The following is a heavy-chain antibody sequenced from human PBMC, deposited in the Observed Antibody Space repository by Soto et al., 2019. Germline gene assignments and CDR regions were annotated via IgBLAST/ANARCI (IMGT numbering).Heavy chain of an antibody. CDR3: ARAHSGYDPLGMHV. J-gene: IGHJ6*02. V-gene: IGHV4-61*01. CDR2: ISDTGSG. Sequence: QVQLQESGPGLVKPSETLSLTCTVSGGSVISGSYYWSWIRQPPGKGLEWVGCISDTGSGDYNPSLKSRVPISVRTSQRQFSLRLNSVTAADTAVYYCARAHSGYDPLGMHVWGQGTTVTVSS. D-gene: IGHD5-12*01. CDR1: GGSVISGSYY.